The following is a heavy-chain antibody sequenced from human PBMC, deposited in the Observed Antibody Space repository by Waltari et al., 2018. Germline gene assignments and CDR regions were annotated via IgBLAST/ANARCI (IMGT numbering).Heavy chain of an antibody. V-gene: IGHV1-2*02. CDR2: MNPNSGGT. CDR1: GYTFIDHY. CDR3: ARDGGFDF. Sequence: QSGTEVKKPGASVRVSCKASGYTFIDHYIHWVRQAPGQGLEWMGWMNPNSGGTNYAQKFQGRVTMTRDTSTSTAYMELTRMTSDDTAIYYCARDGGFDFWGQGSLVTVSS. D-gene: IGHD2-15*01. J-gene: IGHJ4*02.